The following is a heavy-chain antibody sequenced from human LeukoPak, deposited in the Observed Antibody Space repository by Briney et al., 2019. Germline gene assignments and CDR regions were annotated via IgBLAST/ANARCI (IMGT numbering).Heavy chain of an antibody. Sequence: TPGGSLRLSCAASEFTFSDAWMNWVRQAPGKGLEWVGRIKNKFNGETTDYAAPVKGRFTISRDDSKKTLYLQMNSLKADDTAVYFCTTVTVCTGSSCPGAFDHWGQGTLVTVSS. CDR2: IKNKFNGETT. D-gene: IGHD2-8*02. CDR1: EFTFSDAW. CDR3: TTVTVCTGSSCPGAFDH. V-gene: IGHV3-15*01. J-gene: IGHJ4*02.